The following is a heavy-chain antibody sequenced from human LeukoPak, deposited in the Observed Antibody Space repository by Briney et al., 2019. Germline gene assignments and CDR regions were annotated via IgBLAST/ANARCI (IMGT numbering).Heavy chain of an antibody. CDR1: EFSFSAYS. CDR2: ISNTGNHI. D-gene: IGHD5-24*01. V-gene: IGHV3-21*04. Sequence: PGGSLRLSCSASEFSFSAYSMNWVRQAPGKGLEWVSSISNTGNHIYYADSVKGRFTISRDNAKNSLYLQMNSLRGEDTAVYYCARDNSVRDEAWWFNPWGQRTLVTVSS. CDR3: ARDNSVRDEAWWFNP. J-gene: IGHJ5*02.